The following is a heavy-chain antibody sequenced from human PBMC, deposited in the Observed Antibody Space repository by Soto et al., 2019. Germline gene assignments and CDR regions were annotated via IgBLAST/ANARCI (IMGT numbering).Heavy chain of an antibody. CDR3: AADLPDWGAYASDY. V-gene: IGHV3-15*07. CDR2: AKSEINGGAV. Sequence: LRLSCAASGFTFTRAWLNWVRQAPGKGLEWVGRAKSEINGGAVDYAAPVKGRFTISGDASQNTVYLQMNSLRADDTAVYYCAADLPDWGAYASDYWGHGTQVTVSS. CDR1: GFTFTRAW. J-gene: IGHJ4*01. D-gene: IGHD3-16*01.